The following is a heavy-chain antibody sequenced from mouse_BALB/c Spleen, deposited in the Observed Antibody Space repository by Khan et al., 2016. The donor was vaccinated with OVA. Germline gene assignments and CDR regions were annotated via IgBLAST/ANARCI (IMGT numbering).Heavy chain of an antibody. CDR3: ARVYGGDFDY. V-gene: IGHV3-2*02. J-gene: IGHJ2*01. CDR1: GYSIASDYA. D-gene: IGHD1-1*01. Sequence: EVQLQESGPGLVKPSQSLSLTCTVTGYSIASDYAWNWIRQFPGNKLEWMGFISYSGNTNYNPSLKSRISITRDTSKNQFFLQLNSVTSEDTATYYCARVYGGDFDYWGRGTTLTVSS. CDR2: ISYSGNT.